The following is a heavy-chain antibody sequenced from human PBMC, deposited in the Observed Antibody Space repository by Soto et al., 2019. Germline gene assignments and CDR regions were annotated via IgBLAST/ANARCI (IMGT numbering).Heavy chain of an antibody. CDR1: GYSISSGYY. J-gene: IGHJ5*02. CDR2: IYHSGST. V-gene: IGHV4-38-2*01. CDR3: ARAYPSSINYDFWSGYYTGWFDP. Sequence: PSETLSLTCAVSGYSISSGYYWGWIRQPPGKGLEWIGSIYHSGSTYYNPSLKSRVTISVDTSKNQFSLKLSSVTAADTAVYYCARAYPSSINYDFWSGYYTGWFDPWGQGTLVAVSS. D-gene: IGHD3-3*01.